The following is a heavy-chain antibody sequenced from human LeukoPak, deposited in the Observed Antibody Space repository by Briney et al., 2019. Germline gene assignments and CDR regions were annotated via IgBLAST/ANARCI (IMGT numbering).Heavy chain of an antibody. CDR3: ARGLQENLAWLTAFSAFDI. D-gene: IGHD6-19*01. V-gene: IGHV1-18*01. J-gene: IGHJ3*02. CDR1: GYTFTSYG. Sequence: ASVKVSCKTSGYTFTSYGISWVRQAPGQGLEWMGWISAYNGNTNYAQKVQGRVTMATDTSTSTAYMELRSLRSDDTAVYYCARGLQENLAWLTAFSAFDIWGQGTMVTVSS. CDR2: ISAYNGNT.